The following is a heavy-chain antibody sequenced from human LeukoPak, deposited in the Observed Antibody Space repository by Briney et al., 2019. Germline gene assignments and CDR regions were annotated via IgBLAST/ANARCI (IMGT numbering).Heavy chain of an antibody. V-gene: IGHV3-33*01. CDR3: VRIGYSYGAYYYYYGMDV. CDR2: IWYDGSNK. CDR1: GFTFSSYG. J-gene: IGHJ6*02. Sequence: GRSLRLSCAASGFTFSSYGMHWVRQAPGKGLEWVAVIWYDGSNKYYADSVKGRFTISRDNSKNTLYLQMNSLRAEDTAVYYCVRIGYSYGAYYYYYGMDVWGQGTTVTISS. D-gene: IGHD5-18*01.